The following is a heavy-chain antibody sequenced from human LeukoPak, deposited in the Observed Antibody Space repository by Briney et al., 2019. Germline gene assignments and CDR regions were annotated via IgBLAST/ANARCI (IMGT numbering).Heavy chain of an antibody. CDR1: GGSISSYY. Sequence: SETLSLTCTVSGGSISSYYWSWIRQPPGKGLEWIGYIYYSGSTNYNPSLKSRVTISVDTSKNQFSLKLSSVTAADTAVYYCARHHSGYDSFDYWGQGTLVTVSS. CDR2: IYYSGST. D-gene: IGHD5-12*01. V-gene: IGHV4-59*08. J-gene: IGHJ4*02. CDR3: ARHHSGYDSFDY.